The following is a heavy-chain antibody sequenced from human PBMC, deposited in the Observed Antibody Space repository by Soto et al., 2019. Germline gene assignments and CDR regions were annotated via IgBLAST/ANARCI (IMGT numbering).Heavy chain of an antibody. V-gene: IGHV3-23*01. CDR2: IRGDLVTT. J-gene: IGHJ4*02. CDR1: GITFSDHA. D-gene: IGHD1-26*01. CDR3: VKEGKMGVEGFDF. Sequence: GGSLRLSCAPAGITFSDHAMHWVRQAPGEGLEWVSGIRGDLVTTPYADSVKGRFTISRDNSKNTLYLQMNSLRAHDPAIYYCVKEGKMGVEGFDFWGQGTLVTVSS.